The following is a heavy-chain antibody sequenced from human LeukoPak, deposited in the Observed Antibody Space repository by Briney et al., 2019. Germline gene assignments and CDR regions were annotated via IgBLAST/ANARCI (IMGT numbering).Heavy chain of an antibody. Sequence: SVKVSCKASGGTFSSCAISWVRQAPGQGLEWMGGIIPIFGTANYAQKFQGRVTITADESTSTAYMELSSLRSEDTAVYYCARSGTYYDILTGYSPFDYWGQGTLVTVSS. CDR2: IIPIFGTA. V-gene: IGHV1-69*01. CDR3: ARSGTYYDILTGYSPFDY. J-gene: IGHJ4*02. CDR1: GGTFSSCA. D-gene: IGHD3-9*01.